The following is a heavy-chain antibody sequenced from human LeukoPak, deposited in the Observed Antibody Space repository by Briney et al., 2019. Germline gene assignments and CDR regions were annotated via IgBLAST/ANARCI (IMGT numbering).Heavy chain of an antibody. Sequence: GGSLRLSCAVSGFTFSGSAMHWVRQASGKGLEWVGRIRSKANSYATAYAASVKGRFTISRDDSKNTAYLQMNSLKTEDTAVYYCTRQPSYCSGGSCYSGGIDYWGQGTLVTVSS. D-gene: IGHD2-15*01. CDR2: IRSKANSYAT. V-gene: IGHV3-73*01. J-gene: IGHJ4*02. CDR1: GFTFSGSA. CDR3: TRQPSYCSGGSCYSGGIDY.